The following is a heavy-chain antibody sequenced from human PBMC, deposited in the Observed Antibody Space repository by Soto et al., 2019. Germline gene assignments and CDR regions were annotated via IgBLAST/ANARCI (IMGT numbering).Heavy chain of an antibody. CDR2: ISSSSSYI. CDR1: GFTFSGYS. J-gene: IGHJ4*02. D-gene: IGHD3-22*01. V-gene: IGHV3-21*01. CDR3: AASYSIGYYCLDY. Sequence: GGSRRLSCAASGFTFSGYSMNCVRQAPGKGMEWVSSISSSSSYIYYADSVKGRFTISRDNAKNSLYLQMNSLSAEDTAVYYCAASYSIGYYCLDYWGQGTLVTVSS.